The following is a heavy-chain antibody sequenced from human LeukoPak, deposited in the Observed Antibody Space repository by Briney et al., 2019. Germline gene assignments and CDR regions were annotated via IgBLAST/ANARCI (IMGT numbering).Heavy chain of an antibody. CDR2: ISDSGSTI. CDR1: EFVFSDYY. J-gene: IGHJ4*02. Sequence: GGSLRLSCAASEFVFSDYYMSWIRQAPGKGLEWVSYISDSGSTIYYADSVKGRFTISRDNVKNSLYLQMNGQRAEDTAVYYCAREMEGDYGSGTFFDLWGQGNMVTVSS. CDR3: AREMEGDYGSGTFFDL. D-gene: IGHD3-10*01. V-gene: IGHV3-11*01.